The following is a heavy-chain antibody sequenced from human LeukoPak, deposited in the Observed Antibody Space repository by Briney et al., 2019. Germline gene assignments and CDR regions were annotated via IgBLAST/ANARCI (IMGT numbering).Heavy chain of an antibody. CDR1: GFTFSSYS. Sequence: PGGSLRLSCAASGFTFSSYSMNWVRQAPGKGLEWVSSISSSSSYIYYADSVKGRFTISRDNAKNSLYLQMNSLRAEDTAVYYCAKDGWQQLVSSRYYYYYMDVWGKGTTVTVSS. J-gene: IGHJ6*03. V-gene: IGHV3-21*01. CDR2: ISSSSSYI. D-gene: IGHD6-13*01. CDR3: AKDGWQQLVSSRYYYYYMDV.